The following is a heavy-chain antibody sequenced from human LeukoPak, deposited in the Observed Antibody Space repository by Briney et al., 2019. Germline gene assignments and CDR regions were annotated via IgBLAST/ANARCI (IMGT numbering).Heavy chain of an antibody. J-gene: IGHJ5*02. CDR2: TYSGGTT. CDR1: GFTVSSNY. D-gene: IGHD1-26*01. Sequence: PGGSLRLSCAASGFTVSSNYMSWVRQAPGKGLEWVSVTYSGGTTYYADSVKGRFTISRDNSKNTLYLQMNSLRAEDTAVYYCARALYSGSYYWFDPWGQGTLVTVSS. CDR3: ARALYSGSYYWFDP. V-gene: IGHV3-53*01.